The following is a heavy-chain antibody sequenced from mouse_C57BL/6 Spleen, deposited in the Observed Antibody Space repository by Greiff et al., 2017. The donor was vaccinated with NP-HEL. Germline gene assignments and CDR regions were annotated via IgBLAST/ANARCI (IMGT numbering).Heavy chain of an antibody. CDR1: GYTFTSYW. CDR2: IDPSDSYT. J-gene: IGHJ3*01. V-gene: IGHV1-69*01. Sequence: VQLQQPGAELVMPGASVKLSCKASGYTFTSYWMHWVKQRPGQGLEWIGEIDPSDSYTNYNQKFKGKSTLTVDKSSSTAYMQLSSLTYEDSAVYYCARTYDYDVRFAYWGQGTLVTVSA. CDR3: ARTYDYDVRFAY. D-gene: IGHD2-4*01.